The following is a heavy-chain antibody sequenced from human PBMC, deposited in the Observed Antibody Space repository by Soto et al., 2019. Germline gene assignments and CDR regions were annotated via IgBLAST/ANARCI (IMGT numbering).Heavy chain of an antibody. CDR2: IYPGDSDT. V-gene: IGHV5-51*01. CDR3: ARPFDTSGWYDH. CDR1: GDSFTSYW. J-gene: IGHJ5*02. Sequence: WESLRISCTGSGDSFTSYWIGWVRQMPGKGLEWMGIIYPGDSDTRYSPSFEGQVTISADKSINTAYLQWSSLKASDSAMYYCARPFDTSGWYDHWGQGTLVTVSS. D-gene: IGHD6-19*01.